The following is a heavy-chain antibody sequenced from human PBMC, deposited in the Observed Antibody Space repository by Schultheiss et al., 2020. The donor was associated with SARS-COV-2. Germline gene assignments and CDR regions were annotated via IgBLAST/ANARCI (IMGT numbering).Heavy chain of an antibody. CDR2: INHSGST. CDR1: GGSFSGYY. J-gene: IGHJ5*02. CDR3: ARVVPAAIDNWFDP. Sequence: GSLRLSCAVYGGSFSGYYWSWIRQPPGKGLEWIGEINHSGSTYYNPSLKSRVTISVDRSKNQFSLKLNSVTAADTAVYYCARVVPAAIDNWFDPWGQGTLVTVSS. V-gene: IGHV4-34*01. D-gene: IGHD2-2*01.